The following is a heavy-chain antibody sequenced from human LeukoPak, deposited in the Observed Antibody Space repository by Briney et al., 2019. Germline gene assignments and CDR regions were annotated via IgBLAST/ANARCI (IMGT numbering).Heavy chain of an antibody. Sequence: GGSLRLSCAASGFTFSTYSMSWVRQAPGKGLEWVSSISSSSNYMYYADSVKGRFTISRDNAKNSLYLQMNSLRAEDTAVYYCARIDPDQYSSPSFYWGQGTLVTVSS. V-gene: IGHV3-21*01. D-gene: IGHD6-6*01. J-gene: IGHJ4*02. CDR3: ARIDPDQYSSPSFY. CDR1: GFTFSTYS. CDR2: ISSSSNYM.